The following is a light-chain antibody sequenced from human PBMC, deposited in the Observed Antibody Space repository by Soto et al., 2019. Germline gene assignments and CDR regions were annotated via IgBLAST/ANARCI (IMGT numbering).Light chain of an antibody. CDR2: GAS. Sequence: EIVMTQSPATLSVAPGERSTLSCRASQIVSSNLAWYQQKPVQAPSLLIYGASTRATGIPARFSGSGSGTEFTLTISTLQSEDFAVYYCHQYNNWPPFTFGPGTTVDIK. CDR1: QIVSSN. J-gene: IGKJ3*01. V-gene: IGKV3-15*01. CDR3: HQYNNWPPFT.